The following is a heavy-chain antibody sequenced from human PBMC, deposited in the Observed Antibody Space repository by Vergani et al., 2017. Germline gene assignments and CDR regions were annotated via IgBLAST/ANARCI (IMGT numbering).Heavy chain of an antibody. J-gene: IGHJ4*02. Sequence: QVQLQESGPGLVKPSETLSLTCTVSGGSISSYYWSWIRQPPGKGLEWIGYIYYSGSPNYNPSLKSRVTISVDTSKNHFSLKLTSVTAADTAVYYCAGFSGFEIDYWGQGTLVTVSS. V-gene: IGHV4-59*01. D-gene: IGHD3-16*01. CDR2: IYYSGSP. CDR1: GGSISSYY. CDR3: AGFSGFEIDY.